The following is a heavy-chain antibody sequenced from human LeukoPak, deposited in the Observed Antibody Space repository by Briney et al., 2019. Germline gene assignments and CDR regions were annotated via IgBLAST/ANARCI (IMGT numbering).Heavy chain of an antibody. D-gene: IGHD3-10*01. CDR1: GFIFSNYG. J-gene: IGHJ5*02. CDR2: IRYDGSNK. V-gene: IGHV3-30*02. CDR3: ARDTGVRGVLSWFDP. Sequence: GGSLRLSCAASGFIFSNYGMHWVRQTPGKGLEWVAFIRYDGSNKYYGDSVKGRFTISRDNTKNSLYLQMNSLRAEDTAVYYCARDTGVRGVLSWFDPWGQGTLVTVSS.